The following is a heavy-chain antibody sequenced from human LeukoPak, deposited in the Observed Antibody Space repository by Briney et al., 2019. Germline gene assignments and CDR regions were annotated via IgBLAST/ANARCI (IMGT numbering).Heavy chain of an antibody. Sequence: PSETLSLTCTVSGGSISSGSYYWSWIRQPAGKGLEWIGRIYTSGSTIYNPSLKSRVTISLDTSKNQFSLKLSSVTAADTAVYYCARDSSLSSWFDPWGQGTLVTVSS. J-gene: IGHJ5*02. CDR3: ARDSSLSSWFDP. CDR2: IYTSGST. V-gene: IGHV4-61*02. CDR1: GGSISSGSYY. D-gene: IGHD3-16*02.